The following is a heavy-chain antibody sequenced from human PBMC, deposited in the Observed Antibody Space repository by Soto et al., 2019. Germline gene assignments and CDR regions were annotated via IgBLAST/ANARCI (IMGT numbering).Heavy chain of an antibody. J-gene: IGHJ4*02. CDR3: TTGSDYGDERNY. Sequence: GGSLRLSCAASGFTFSNAWMSWVRQAPGKGLEWVGRIKSKTDGGTTDYAAPVKGRFTISRDDSKNTLYLQMNSLKTEDTAVYYCTTGSDYGDERNYWGQGTLVTVSS. D-gene: IGHD4-17*01. CDR2: IKSKTDGGTT. CDR1: GFTFSNAW. V-gene: IGHV3-15*01.